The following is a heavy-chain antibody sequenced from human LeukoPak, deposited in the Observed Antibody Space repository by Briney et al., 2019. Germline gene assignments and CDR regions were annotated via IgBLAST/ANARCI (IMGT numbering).Heavy chain of an antibody. V-gene: IGHV3-9*01. CDR3: AKDRSSGYDYHFDL. J-gene: IGHJ2*01. Sequence: PGGSLRLSCAASGFTFDDYAMHWVRQAPGKGLEWVSGISWNSGSIGYADSVKGRFTISRDNAKNSLYLQMNSLRAEDTALYYCAKDRSSGYDYHFDLWGRGTLVTVSS. CDR2: ISWNSGSI. CDR1: GFTFDDYA. D-gene: IGHD5-12*01.